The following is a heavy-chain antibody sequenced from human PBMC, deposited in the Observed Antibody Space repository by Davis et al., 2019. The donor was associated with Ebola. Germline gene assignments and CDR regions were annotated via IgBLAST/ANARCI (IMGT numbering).Heavy chain of an antibody. Sequence: GESLKISCAASGFTFSNSDMNWVRQAPGKGLEWISHISSSSNYIKYADSVKGRFIISRDNAKNTLSLQMIDLRSEDTACYYCTRDLYGSGGDYFDPWGQGTLVTVSS. CDR3: TRDLYGSGGDYFDP. D-gene: IGHD3-10*01. J-gene: IGHJ5*02. V-gene: IGHV3-21*06. CDR2: ISSSSNYI. CDR1: GFTFSNSD.